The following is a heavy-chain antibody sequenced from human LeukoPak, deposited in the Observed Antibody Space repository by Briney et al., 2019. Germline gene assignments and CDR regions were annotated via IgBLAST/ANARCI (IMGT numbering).Heavy chain of an antibody. D-gene: IGHD3-16*02. CDR3: ARDSVLDYDYVWGSYRYATTFDY. J-gene: IGHJ4*02. V-gene: IGHV1-18*01. CDR1: GYTFTSYG. CDR2: ISAYNGNT. Sequence: PRASVKVSCKASGYTFTSYGISWVRQAPGQGLEWMGWISAYNGNTNYAQKLQGRVTMTTDTSTSTAYMELRSLRSDDTAVYYCARDSVLDYDYVWGSYRYATTFDYWGQGTLVTVSS.